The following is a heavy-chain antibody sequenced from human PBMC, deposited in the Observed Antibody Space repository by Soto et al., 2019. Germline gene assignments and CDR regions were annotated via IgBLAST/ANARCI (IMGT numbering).Heavy chain of an antibody. CDR3: ARGISYGDYFDY. D-gene: IGHD4-17*01. V-gene: IGHV4-31*03. Sequence: SETLSLTCTVSGGSISSGGYYWSWIRQHPGKGLEWIGYIYYSGSTYYNPSLKSRVTISVDTSKNQFSLKLSSVTAADTAVYYCARGISYGDYFDYWGQGTLVTVSS. J-gene: IGHJ4*02. CDR1: GGSISSGGYY. CDR2: IYYSGST.